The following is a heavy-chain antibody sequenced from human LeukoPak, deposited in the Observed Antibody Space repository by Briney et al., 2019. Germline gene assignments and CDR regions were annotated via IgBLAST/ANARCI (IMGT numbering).Heavy chain of an antibody. CDR1: GYSISSGYY. V-gene: IGHV4-38-2*02. D-gene: IGHD3-10*01. CDR3: ARAPGGYGSGSRGAFDI. J-gene: IGHJ3*02. CDR2: IYHSGST. Sequence: SETLSLTCTVSGYSISSGYYWGWIRQPPGKGLEWIGSIYHSGSTYYNPSLKSRVTISVDTSKNQFSLKLSSVTAADTAVYYCARAPGGYGSGSRGAFDIWGQGTLVTVSS.